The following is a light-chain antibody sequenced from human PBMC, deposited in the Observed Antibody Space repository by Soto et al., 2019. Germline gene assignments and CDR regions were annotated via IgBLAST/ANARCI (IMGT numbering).Light chain of an antibody. CDR1: QGVSRH. J-gene: IGKJ2*01. CDR2: DIS. V-gene: IGKV3-11*01. Sequence: EIVLTQSPATVSLSPGERATLSCRASQGVSRHLAWYQQKPGQAPRLLIYDISNRDTGIPARFSGSGSGTDFTLTISSLEPEDSAVYYCQQRSNWPRNTFGQGTKLEIK. CDR3: QQRSNWPRNT.